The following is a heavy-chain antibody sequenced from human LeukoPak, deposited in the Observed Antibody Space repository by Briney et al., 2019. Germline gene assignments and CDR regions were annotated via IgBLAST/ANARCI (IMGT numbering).Heavy chain of an antibody. CDR1: GFTFSSSA. V-gene: IGHV3-21*04. D-gene: IGHD6-6*01. Sequence: PGGSLRLSCAASGFTFSSSAMNWVRQAPGKGLEWVSSINNVGSHIYYADSVKGRFTISRDNAKNSLYLQMNSLRAEDTAVYYCAKVSPYSSSSAPYWGQGTLVTVSS. J-gene: IGHJ4*02. CDR3: AKVSPYSSSSAPY. CDR2: INNVGSHI.